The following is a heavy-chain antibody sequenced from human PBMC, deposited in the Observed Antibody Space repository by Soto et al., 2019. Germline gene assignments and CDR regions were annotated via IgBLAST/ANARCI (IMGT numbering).Heavy chain of an antibody. D-gene: IGHD6-19*01. V-gene: IGHV3-74*01. J-gene: IGHJ4*02. CDR1: GFTFSSYW. CDR3: ARRGAVGGLHY. CDR2: INSDGSST. Sequence: EVQLVESGGGLVQPGGSLRVSCAASGFTFSSYWMHWVRQAPGKGLVWVSRINSDGSSTSYADSVKGRFTISRDNAKNTVYLQMNSLRAEDTAIYYCARRGAVGGLHYWGQGTLVTVSS.